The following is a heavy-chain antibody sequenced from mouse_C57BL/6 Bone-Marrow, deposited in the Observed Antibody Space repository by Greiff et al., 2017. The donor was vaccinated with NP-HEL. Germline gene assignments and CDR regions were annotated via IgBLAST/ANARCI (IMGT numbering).Heavy chain of an antibody. J-gene: IGHJ1*03. Sequence: QVHVKQSGAELVKPGASVKMSCKASGYTFTSYWITWVKQRPGQGLEWIGDIYPGSGSTNYNEKFKSKATLTVDTSSSTAYMQLSSLTSEDSAVYYCARGTTVVARYFDVWGTGTTVTVSS. CDR3: ARGTTVVARYFDV. CDR2: IYPGSGST. CDR1: GYTFTSYW. D-gene: IGHD1-1*01. V-gene: IGHV1-55*01.